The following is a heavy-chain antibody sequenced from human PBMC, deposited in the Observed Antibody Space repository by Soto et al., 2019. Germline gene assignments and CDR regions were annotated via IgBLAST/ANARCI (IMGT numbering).Heavy chain of an antibody. V-gene: IGHV3-30*18. D-gene: IGHD5-18*01. Sequence: QVQLVESGGGVVQPGRSLRLSCAASGFTFSSYGMHWVRQAPGKGLEWVAVISYDGSNKYYADSVKGRFTISRDNSKNTLYLQMNSLRAEDTAVYYCAKMTSGSYGRNYGMDVWGQGTTVTVSS. CDR3: AKMTSGSYGRNYGMDV. CDR2: ISYDGSNK. CDR1: GFTFSSYG. J-gene: IGHJ6*02.